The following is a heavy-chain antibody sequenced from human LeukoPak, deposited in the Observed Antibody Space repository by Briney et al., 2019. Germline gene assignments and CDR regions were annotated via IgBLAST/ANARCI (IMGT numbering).Heavy chain of an antibody. CDR1: GGSFSGYY. D-gene: IGHD3-10*01. CDR2: INHSGST. CDR3: ARHGRLRITMVRGVIPLGY. V-gene: IGHV4-34*01. J-gene: IGHJ4*02. Sequence: SETLSLTCAVYGGSFSGYYWSWIRQPPGRGLEWIGEINHSGSTNYNPSLKSRVTISVDTSKNQFSLKLSSVTAADTAVYYCARHGRLRITMVRGVIPLGYWGQGTLVTVSS.